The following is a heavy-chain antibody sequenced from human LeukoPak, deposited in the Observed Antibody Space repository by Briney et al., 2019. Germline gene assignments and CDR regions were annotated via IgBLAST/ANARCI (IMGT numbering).Heavy chain of an antibody. CDR2: IYHTGTT. Sequence: PSEALSLTCTVSGYSISSGFHWGWIRPPPGKGLEWIGSIYHTGTTYYNPSLKSRVTISVDPSKNQFSLKLSSVTAADTAVYYCARHDAGIAARPFDNWGQGTLVTVSS. V-gene: IGHV4-38-2*02. CDR1: GYSISSGFH. J-gene: IGHJ4*02. D-gene: IGHD6-6*01. CDR3: ARHDAGIAARPFDN.